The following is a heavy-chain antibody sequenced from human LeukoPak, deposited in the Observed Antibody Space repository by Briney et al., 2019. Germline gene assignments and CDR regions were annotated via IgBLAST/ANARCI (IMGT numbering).Heavy chain of an antibody. V-gene: IGHV3-30*02. CDR2: IRYDGSNK. CDR1: GFTFSRYG. J-gene: IGHJ4*02. Sequence: GGSLRLSCAASGFTFSRYGMHWVRQAPGKGLEWVAFIRYDGSNKYYADSVKGRFTISRDNSKNTLYLQMNSLRAEDTAVYYCAKDSIAVAGRLDYRGQGTLVTVSS. CDR3: AKDSIAVAGRLDY. D-gene: IGHD6-19*01.